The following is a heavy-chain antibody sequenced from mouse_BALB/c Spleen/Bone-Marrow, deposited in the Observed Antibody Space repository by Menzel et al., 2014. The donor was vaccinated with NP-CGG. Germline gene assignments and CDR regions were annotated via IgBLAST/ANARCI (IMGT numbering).Heavy chain of an antibody. CDR3: ARAYYRYPFDY. CDR1: GFTFSSYT. D-gene: IGHD2-14*01. CDR2: ISSGGGNT. V-gene: IGHV5-9*03. J-gene: IGHJ2*01. Sequence: EVQLVESGGGLVKPGGSLKLSCAASGFTFSSYTMSWVRQTPEKRLEWVATISSGGGNTYYPDSMKGRFTISRDNAKSNLYLQMSSLRSEDTALYYCARAYYRYPFDYWGQATTLTVSS.